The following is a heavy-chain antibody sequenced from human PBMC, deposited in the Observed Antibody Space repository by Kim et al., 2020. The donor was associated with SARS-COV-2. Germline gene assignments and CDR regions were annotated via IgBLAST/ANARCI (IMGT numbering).Heavy chain of an antibody. J-gene: IGHJ4*02. D-gene: IGHD1-26*01. V-gene: IGHV3-21*06. CDR2: ISGSSTYI. CDR3: ARHVLGAKHFFDN. Sequence: GGSLRLSCAASGFTFNNYDMNWVRQAPGKGLEWVSSISGSSTYIFYADSVKGRCTVSRDNAKTSLSLQMNGLRAEDTAVYYCARHVLGAKHFFDNWAQGTLVTVSS. CDR1: GFTFNNYD.